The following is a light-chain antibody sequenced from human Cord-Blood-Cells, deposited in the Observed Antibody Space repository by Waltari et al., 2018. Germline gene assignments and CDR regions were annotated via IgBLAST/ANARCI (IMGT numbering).Light chain of an antibody. V-gene: IGKV3-11*01. CDR2: DAS. Sequence: EIVLTQSPATLSLSPGERATLSCRASQRVSSYLAWYQQKPGQAPRLLIYDASNRATGIPARFRGSGSGADFTLTISSLEPEDFAVYYCQQRSNWPLTFGGGTKVEIK. CDR1: QRVSSY. J-gene: IGKJ4*01. CDR3: QQRSNWPLT.